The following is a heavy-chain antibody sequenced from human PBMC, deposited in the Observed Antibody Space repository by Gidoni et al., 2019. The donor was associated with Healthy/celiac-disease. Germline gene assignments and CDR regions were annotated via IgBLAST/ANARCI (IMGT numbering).Heavy chain of an antibody. V-gene: IGHV3-23*01. D-gene: IGHD3-3*01. J-gene: IGHJ4*02. CDR1: GFTFSSYA. CDR3: AKSSGVYYDFWSGYPYYFDY. Sequence: EVQLLESGGGLVQPGGSLRLSCAASGFTFSSYAMSWVRQAPGKGLEWVSAISGSGGSTYYADSVKCRFTISRDNSKNTLYLQMNSLRAEDTAVYYCAKSSGVYYDFWSGYPYYFDYWGQGTLVTVSS. CDR2: ISGSGGST.